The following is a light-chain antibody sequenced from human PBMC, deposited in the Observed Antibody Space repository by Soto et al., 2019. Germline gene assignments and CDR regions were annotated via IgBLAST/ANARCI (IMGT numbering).Light chain of an antibody. V-gene: IGLV2-14*01. Sequence: QSALTQPASVSGSPGQSITISCNGTSSDVGGYNYVSWYQQHPGKAPKLMIYEVSNRPSGVSNRFSGSKSGNTASLTISGLQAEDEADYYCNSYTSSSTLDVVFGGGTKLTVL. CDR3: NSYTSSSTLDVV. J-gene: IGLJ2*01. CDR1: SSDVGGYNY. CDR2: EVS.